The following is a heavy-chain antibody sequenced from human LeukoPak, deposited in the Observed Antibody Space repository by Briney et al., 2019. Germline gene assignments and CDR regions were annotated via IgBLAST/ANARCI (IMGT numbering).Heavy chain of an antibody. J-gene: IGHJ4*02. D-gene: IGHD6-13*01. CDR3: ARLDSSSWYGGGALDY. Sequence: PSETLSLTCAVSGVSISSGGYSWSWIRQSPAKALEWIGYIYHSGSTYHSPSLKGRVTISVDRSKNQFSLKLSSVTAADTAVYYCARLDSSSWYGGGALDYWGQGTLVTVSS. V-gene: IGHV4-30-2*06. CDR1: GVSISSGGYS. CDR2: IYHSGST.